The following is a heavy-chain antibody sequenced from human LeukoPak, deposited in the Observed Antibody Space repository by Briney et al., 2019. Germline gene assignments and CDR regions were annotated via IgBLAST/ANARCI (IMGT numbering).Heavy chain of an antibody. CDR3: AKGSSGYFADL. CDR1: GFTFSSYA. V-gene: IGHV3-23*01. CDR2: ISGGGVGT. J-gene: IGHJ5*02. D-gene: IGHD3-22*01. Sequence: GGSLRLSCAASGFTFSSYAMSWVRQAPGKGLEWVSAISGGGVGTYYADSVKGRFTISRDNSKYTLYLQMNSLRAEDTALYYCAKGSSGYFADLWGQGTLVTVSS.